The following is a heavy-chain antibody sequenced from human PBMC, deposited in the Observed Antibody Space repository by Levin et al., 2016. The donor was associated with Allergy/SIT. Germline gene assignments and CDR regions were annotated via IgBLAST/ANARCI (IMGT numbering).Heavy chain of an antibody. CDR1: GDSISSHY. Sequence: GSLRLSCTVSGDSISSHYWSWLRQPPGKGLEWLGEVYDIASTGYNPSLKNRVTISKDTSKNQFSLRMTSVTAADTAVYYCARSSYASCLEFWGQGTLVTVSS. J-gene: IGHJ4*02. D-gene: IGHD2-2*01. CDR3: ARSSYASCLEF. CDR2: VYDIAST. V-gene: IGHV4-59*11.